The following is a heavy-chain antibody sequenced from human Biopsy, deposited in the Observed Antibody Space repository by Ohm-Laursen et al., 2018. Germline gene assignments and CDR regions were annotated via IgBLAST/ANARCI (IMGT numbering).Heavy chain of an antibody. Sequence: ASVKVSCKASGYTFTGYYMHWVRQAPGQGPEWMGWMNPNSGNTGFAQKFQGRITMTRSTSITTAYMELTNLRSEDTAVYYCAREGAFGDTDAYYGLDVWGLGTTVTVSS. D-gene: IGHD3-16*01. CDR2: MNPNSGNT. J-gene: IGHJ6*02. CDR1: GYTFTGYY. CDR3: AREGAFGDTDAYYGLDV. V-gene: IGHV1-8*02.